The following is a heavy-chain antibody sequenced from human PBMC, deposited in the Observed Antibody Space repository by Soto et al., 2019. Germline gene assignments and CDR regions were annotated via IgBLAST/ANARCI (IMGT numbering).Heavy chain of an antibody. CDR1: GGSISSYY. D-gene: IGHD6-13*01. CDR2: IYYSGST. Sequence: SETLSLTCTVSGGSISSYYWSWIRQPPGKGLEWIGYIYYSGSTNYNPSLKSRVTISVDTSKNQFSLKLSSVTAADTAVYYCARELSGYSSSWYVFHYWGQGTLVTVSS. V-gene: IGHV4-59*01. CDR3: ARELSGYSSSWYVFHY. J-gene: IGHJ4*02.